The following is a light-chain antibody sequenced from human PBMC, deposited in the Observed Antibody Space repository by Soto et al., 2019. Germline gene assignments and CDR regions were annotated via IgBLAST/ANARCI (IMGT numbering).Light chain of an antibody. Sequence: DIQMTQSPSSLPASVGARVTITRRASQSISSWLAWYKQNPGKAPKLLSYKASSLESGVPSRVRGSGSGTEFTLTISSLKPDDFETYYCQQYNSYSTTFGQGTKVDIK. V-gene: IGKV1-5*03. J-gene: IGKJ1*01. CDR1: QSISSW. CDR2: KAS. CDR3: QQYNSYSTT.